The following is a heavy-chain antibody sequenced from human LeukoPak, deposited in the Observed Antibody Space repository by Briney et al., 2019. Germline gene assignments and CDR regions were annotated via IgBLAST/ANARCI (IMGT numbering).Heavy chain of an antibody. CDR1: GFTFSSYS. D-gene: IGHD6-13*01. CDR3: AIYSSSWSYYFDY. J-gene: IGHJ4*02. Sequence: GGSLRLSCAASGFTFSSYSMNWVRQAPGKGLEWVSSISSSSSYIYYADSVKGRFTISRDNSKNTLYLQMNSLRAEDTAVYYCAIYSSSWSYYFDYWGQGTLVTVSS. CDR2: ISSSSSYI. V-gene: IGHV3-21*04.